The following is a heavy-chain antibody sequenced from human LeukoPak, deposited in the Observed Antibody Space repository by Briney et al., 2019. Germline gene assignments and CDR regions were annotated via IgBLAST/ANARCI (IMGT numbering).Heavy chain of an antibody. V-gene: IGHV3-23*01. D-gene: IGHD3-3*01. CDR2: ISASGGST. CDR3: AKGIWSGYRWYFDY. J-gene: IGHJ4*02. CDR1: GFTFSSYA. Sequence: RGSLRLSCAASGFTFSSYAMGWVRQAPGKGLKWVSAISASGGSTYYADSVKGRFTISRDNSKNTLYLQMNSLRAEGTAVYYCAKGIWSGYRWYFDYWGQGTLVTVSS.